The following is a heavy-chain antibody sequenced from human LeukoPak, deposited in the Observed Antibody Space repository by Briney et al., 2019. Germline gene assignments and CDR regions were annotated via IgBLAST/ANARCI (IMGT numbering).Heavy chain of an antibody. Sequence: SETLSLTCTVPGGSISSGGYYWSWVRQPPGKGLEWIGYIYHSGSTYYNPSLKSRVTISVDRSKNQFSLKLSSVTAADTAVYYCARVSYSSSWYGGWVDYWGQGTLVTVSS. CDR2: IYHSGST. D-gene: IGHD6-13*01. V-gene: IGHV4-30-2*01. CDR3: ARVSYSSSWYGGWVDY. CDR1: GGSISSGGYY. J-gene: IGHJ4*02.